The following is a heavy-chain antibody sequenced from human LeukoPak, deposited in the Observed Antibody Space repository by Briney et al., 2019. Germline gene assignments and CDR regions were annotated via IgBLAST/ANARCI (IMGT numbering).Heavy chain of an antibody. V-gene: IGHV3-23*01. CDR1: GFTFSSYG. CDR2: ITGNGGNT. CDR3: ARDRSGSYPNWFDP. J-gene: IGHJ5*02. Sequence: PGGSLRLSCAASGFTFSSYGMSWVRQAPGKRLEWVSAITGNGGNTFYADSVKGRFTISRDNSKNTMYLQMNSLRAEDTALYYCARDRSGSYPNWFDPWGQGTLVTVSS. D-gene: IGHD3-10*01.